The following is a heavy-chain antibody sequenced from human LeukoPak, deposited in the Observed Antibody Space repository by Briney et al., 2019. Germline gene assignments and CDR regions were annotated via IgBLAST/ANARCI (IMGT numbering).Heavy chain of an antibody. D-gene: IGHD3-10*01. J-gene: IGHJ4*02. CDR3: ARGAGSGSQFDF. V-gene: IGHV3-72*01. CDR1: GFTFSRYG. CDR2: IRNKVNSYTT. Sequence: PGGSLRLSCAASGFTFSRYGMHWVRQAPGKGLEWVGRIRNKVNSYTTAYAASVMGRFSISRDDSKNSLYLQMDSLKTEDTAVYYCARGAGSGSQFDFWGQGTLVTVSS.